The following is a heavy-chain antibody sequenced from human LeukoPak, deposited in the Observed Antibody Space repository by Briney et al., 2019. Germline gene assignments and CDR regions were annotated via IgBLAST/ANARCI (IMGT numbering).Heavy chain of an antibody. D-gene: IGHD3-10*01. J-gene: IGHJ6*03. Sequence: PGGSLRLSCAASGFTFSSYSMNWVRQAPGKGLEWVSYISSSSSTIYYADSVKGRFTISRDNAKNSLYLQINSLRAEDTAVYYCARASLWFGELLSRYYYMDVWGKGTTVTVSS. V-gene: IGHV3-48*04. CDR2: ISSSSSTI. CDR1: GFTFSSYS. CDR3: ARASLWFGELLSRYYYMDV.